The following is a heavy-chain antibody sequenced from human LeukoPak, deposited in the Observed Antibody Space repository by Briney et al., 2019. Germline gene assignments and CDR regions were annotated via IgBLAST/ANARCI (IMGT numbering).Heavy chain of an antibody. Sequence: GGSLRLSCAASGFTFSSYGMHWVRQAPGKGLEWVAVISYDGSNKYYADSVKGRFTISRDNSKNTLYLQMNSLRAEDTAVYYCAKGLAARIAAAAEYFDYWGQGTLVTVSS. J-gene: IGHJ4*02. D-gene: IGHD6-13*01. CDR2: ISYDGSNK. CDR3: AKGLAARIAAAAEYFDY. CDR1: GFTFSSYG. V-gene: IGHV3-30*18.